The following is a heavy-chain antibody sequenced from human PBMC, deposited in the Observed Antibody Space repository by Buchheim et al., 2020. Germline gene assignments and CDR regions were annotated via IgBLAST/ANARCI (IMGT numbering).Heavy chain of an antibody. CDR2: INHSGST. V-gene: IGHV4-34*01. J-gene: IGHJ4*02. CDR3: ARQWLRFSGQVQQQPLDY. D-gene: IGHD5-12*01. CDR1: GGSFSGYY. Sequence: QVQLQQWGAGLLKPSETLSLTCAVYGGSFSGYYWSWIRQPPGKGLEWIGEINHSGSTNYNPSLKSRVTISVDTSKNQFSLKLSSVTAADTAVYYCARQWLRFSGQVQQQPLDYWGQGTL.